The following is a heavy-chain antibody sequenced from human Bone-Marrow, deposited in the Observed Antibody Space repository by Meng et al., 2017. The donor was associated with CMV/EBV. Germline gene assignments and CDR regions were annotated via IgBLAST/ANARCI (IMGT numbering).Heavy chain of an antibody. V-gene: IGHV3-74*01. CDR3: AKGVLREIDAFDI. Sequence: GESLKISCAASGFTFSSYWMHWVRQGPGKGLVWVSRINSEGSSTNYADSVKGRFTISRDNAKNTLYLQMNSLRAEDTAVYYCAKGVLREIDAFDIWGQGTMVTVSS. CDR2: INSEGSST. D-gene: IGHD3-10*01. J-gene: IGHJ3*02. CDR1: GFTFSSYW.